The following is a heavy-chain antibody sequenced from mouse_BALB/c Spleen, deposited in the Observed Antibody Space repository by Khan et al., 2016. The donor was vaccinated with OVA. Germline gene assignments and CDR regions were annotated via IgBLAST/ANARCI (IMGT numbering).Heavy chain of an antibody. Sequence: DVQLVESGGGLVKPGGSLKVSCAASGFTFSNYAMSWVRQTPEKRLEWVASISTGDTTYYSDRVKGRFTISRDNARSILYLQMSSLRSGDTAMYYCARDYWFVYWGQGTLVTVSS. J-gene: IGHJ3*01. CDR2: ISTGDTT. CDR3: ARDYWFVY. CDR1: GFTFSNYA. V-gene: IGHV5-6-5*01.